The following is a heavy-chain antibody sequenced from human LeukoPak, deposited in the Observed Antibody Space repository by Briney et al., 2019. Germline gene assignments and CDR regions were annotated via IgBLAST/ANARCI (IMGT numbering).Heavy chain of an antibody. Sequence: SVKVSCKASGGTFSSYAISWVRQAPGQGLEWMGRIIPIFGTADYAQKFQGRVTITTDESTSTAYMELSSLRSEDTAVYYCARLGGSYHYYYYMDVWGKGTTVTVSS. CDR2: IIPIFGTA. CDR3: ARLGGSYHYYYYMDV. V-gene: IGHV1-69*05. CDR1: GGTFSSYA. J-gene: IGHJ6*03. D-gene: IGHD1-26*01.